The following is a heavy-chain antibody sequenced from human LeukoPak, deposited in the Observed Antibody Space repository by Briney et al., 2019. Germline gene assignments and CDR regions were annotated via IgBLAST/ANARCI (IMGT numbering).Heavy chain of an antibody. Sequence: PETLSLTCTVSGGSISSYYWSWIRQPAGKGLEWIGRIYTSGSTNYNPSLKSRVTMSVDTSKNQFSLKLSSVTAADMAVYYCARGSHSQLYYYYGMDVWGQGTTVTVSS. CDR1: GGSISSYY. D-gene: IGHD2-2*01. J-gene: IGHJ6*02. V-gene: IGHV4-4*07. CDR2: IYTSGST. CDR3: ARGSHSQLYYYYGMDV.